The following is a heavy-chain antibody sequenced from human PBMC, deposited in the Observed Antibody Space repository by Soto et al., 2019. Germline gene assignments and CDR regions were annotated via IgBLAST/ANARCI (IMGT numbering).Heavy chain of an antibody. Sequence: QVQLVESGGGVVQSGMSLRLSCAASGFTFSSYGMHWVRQAPGKGLEWVAVISYDGSNKYYADSVKGRFTIPRDSSKNTLYLEMNSLRPEDTAVYYCAKGEYYYGSGSPYYGMDVWGQGTTVTVSS. CDR3: AKGEYYYGSGSPYYGMDV. D-gene: IGHD3-10*01. CDR2: ISYDGSNK. J-gene: IGHJ6*02. V-gene: IGHV3-30*18. CDR1: GFTFSSYG.